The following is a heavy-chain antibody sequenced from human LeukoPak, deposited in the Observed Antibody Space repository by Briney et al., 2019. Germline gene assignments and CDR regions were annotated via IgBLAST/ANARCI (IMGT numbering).Heavy chain of an antibody. D-gene: IGHD2-2*01. CDR1: GYTFTSYD. CDR2: MNPNSGNT. Sequence: ASVKVSCKASGYTFTSYDINWVRQATGQGLEWMGWMNPNSGNTGYAQKFQGRVTITRNTSISAAYMELSSLRSEDTAVYYCARVPSRARYCSSTSCSYYFDYWGQGTLVTVSS. CDR3: ARVPSRARYCSSTSCSYYFDY. V-gene: IGHV1-8*03. J-gene: IGHJ4*02.